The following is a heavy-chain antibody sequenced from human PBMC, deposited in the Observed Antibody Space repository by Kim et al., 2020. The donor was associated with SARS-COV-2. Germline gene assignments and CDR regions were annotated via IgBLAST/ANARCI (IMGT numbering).Heavy chain of an antibody. CDR3: AGYGSGSYYNPYYYYGMDV. J-gene: IGHJ6*02. D-gene: IGHD3-10*01. Sequence: KSRFTISRDKSKNTLCLQMNSLRAEDTAVYYCAGYGSGSYYNPYYYYGMDVWGQGTTVTVSS. V-gene: IGHV3-30*14.